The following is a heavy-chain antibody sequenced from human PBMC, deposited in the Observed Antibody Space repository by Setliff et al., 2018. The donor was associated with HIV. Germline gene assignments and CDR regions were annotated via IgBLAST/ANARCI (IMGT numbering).Heavy chain of an antibody. CDR2: INHSGGT. CDR3: ARRAEDYYDTSGYYYGYYFDY. J-gene: IGHJ4*02. CDR1: GGSFSGYY. V-gene: IGHV4-34*01. D-gene: IGHD3-22*01. Sequence: PSETLSLTCAVSGGSFSGYYWNWIRQPPGRGLEWIGEINHSGGTNCNPSLKSRVTISVDTSKTQFSLKLSSVTAADTAVYYCARRAEDYYDTSGYYYGYYFDYWGQGTLVTVSS.